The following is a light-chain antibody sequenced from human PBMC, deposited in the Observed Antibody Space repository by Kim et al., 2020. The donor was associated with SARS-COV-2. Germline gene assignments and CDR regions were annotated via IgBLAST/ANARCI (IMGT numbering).Light chain of an antibody. Sequence: PGQTARITCSGDKLGDKYACWYQQKPGQSPVLVIYQDSKRPSGIPERFSGSNSGNTATLTISGTQAMDEADYNCQAWDRSTASYVFGTGTKVTVL. CDR1: KLGDKY. CDR3: QAWDRSTASYV. CDR2: QDS. V-gene: IGLV3-1*01. J-gene: IGLJ1*01.